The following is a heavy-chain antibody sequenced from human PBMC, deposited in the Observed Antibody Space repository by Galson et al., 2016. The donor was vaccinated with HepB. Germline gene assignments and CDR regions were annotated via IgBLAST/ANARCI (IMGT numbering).Heavy chain of an antibody. J-gene: IGHJ5*02. V-gene: IGHV3-7*01. CDR3: ARAGIITLVRGLTEGFDP. D-gene: IGHD3-10*01. Sequence: SLRLSCAMSGFTFRSFWVSWVRQTPGKGLEWVATIKQDASEGDYVDSVRGRFTISRDNSENSLYLQMNSLRAEETAVYYCARAGIITLVRGLTEGFDPWGQGTLVTVSS. CDR1: GFTFRSFW. CDR2: IKQDASEG.